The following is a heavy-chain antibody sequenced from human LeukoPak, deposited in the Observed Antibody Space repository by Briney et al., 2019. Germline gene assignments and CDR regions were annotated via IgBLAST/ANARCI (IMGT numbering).Heavy chain of an antibody. CDR2: ISDSGRVT. V-gene: IGHV3-48*01. Sequence: GGSLRLSCAASGFSFTIYSMNWVRQAPGKGLEWVSFISDSGRVTYYADSVKVRFTISRDTATNSLYLQMNSLRAEDTAVYYCGRDRRQIYYGVDVWGQGTTVTVSS. CDR3: GRDRRQIYYGVDV. J-gene: IGHJ6*02. CDR1: GFSFTIYS.